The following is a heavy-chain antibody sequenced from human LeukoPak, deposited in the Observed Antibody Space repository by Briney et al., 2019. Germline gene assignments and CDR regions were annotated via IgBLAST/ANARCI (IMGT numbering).Heavy chain of an antibody. CDR1: GFTFSIYN. J-gene: IGHJ4*02. CDR2: ISSSSGYL. D-gene: IGHD1-26*01. CDR3: ARGSEWEPLYYFDY. Sequence: PGGSLRLSCTASGFTFSIYNMNWVRQAPGKGLEWVALISSSSGYLNYTDSVKGRFTISRDNAKNSLYLQMNSLRAEDTAVYYCARGSEWEPLYYFDYWGQGNLVTVSS. V-gene: IGHV3-21*01.